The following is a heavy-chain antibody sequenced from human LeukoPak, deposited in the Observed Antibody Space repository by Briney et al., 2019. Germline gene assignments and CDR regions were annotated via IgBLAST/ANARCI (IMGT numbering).Heavy chain of an antibody. Sequence: ASVKVSCKASGYTFTGYYMHWVRQAPGQGLEWMGWINPNSGGTNYAQKFQGRVTMTRNPSISTAYMELSSLRSEDTAVYYCARWNTRTVGMDVWGQGTKVTVSS. CDR3: ARWNTRTVGMDV. J-gene: IGHJ6*02. V-gene: IGHV1-2*02. D-gene: IGHD1-1*01. CDR2: INPNSGGT. CDR1: GYTFTGYY.